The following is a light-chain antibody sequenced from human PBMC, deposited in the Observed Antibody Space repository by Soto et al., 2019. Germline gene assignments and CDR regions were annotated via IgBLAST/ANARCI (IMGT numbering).Light chain of an antibody. CDR3: QQRYNWLT. CDR2: DAY. V-gene: IGKV3-11*01. J-gene: IGKJ4*01. Sequence: EIVLTQSPATLSLSPGETATLSCRASESIDRYLAWYQQKPGQAPRLLIYDAYIRASGTPARFSGSGSGTDFTLTISSLEPEDFALYHCQQRYNWLTFGGGTKVEIK. CDR1: ESIDRY.